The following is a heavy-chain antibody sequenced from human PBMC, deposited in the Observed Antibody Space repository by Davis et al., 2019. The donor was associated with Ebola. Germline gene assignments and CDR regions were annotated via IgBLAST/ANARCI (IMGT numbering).Heavy chain of an antibody. D-gene: IGHD5-18*01. V-gene: IGHV3-11*04. CDR3: ARALEGYTFDY. CDR1: GFTFSDYY. Sequence: GESLKISCAASGFTFSDYYMSWIRQAPGKGLEWVSYISSSGSTIYYADSVKGRFTISRDNAKNSLYLQMNSLRVGDTAVYYCARALEGYTFDYWGQGTVVTVSS. J-gene: IGHJ4*02. CDR2: ISSSGSTI.